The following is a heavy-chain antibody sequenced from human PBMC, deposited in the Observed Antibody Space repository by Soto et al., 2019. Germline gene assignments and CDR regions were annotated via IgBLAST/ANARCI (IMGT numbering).Heavy chain of an antibody. Sequence: SETLSLTCTVSGGSISSYYWSWIRQPPGRGLEWIGYIYYSGSTNYNPSLKSRVTISVDTSKNQFSLKLSSVTAADTAVYYCARDGGYSSSWYGPLGEYGMDVWGQGTTVTVSS. J-gene: IGHJ6*02. V-gene: IGHV4-59*01. D-gene: IGHD6-13*01. CDR1: GGSISSYY. CDR2: IYYSGST. CDR3: ARDGGYSSSWYGPLGEYGMDV.